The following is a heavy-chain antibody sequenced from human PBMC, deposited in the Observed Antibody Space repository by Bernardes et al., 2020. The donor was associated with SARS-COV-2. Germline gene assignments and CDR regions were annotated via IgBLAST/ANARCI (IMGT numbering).Heavy chain of an antibody. CDR3: AKSIYSSSRMDV. Sequence: GSLRLSCVASGFTFNSYWMQWVRQVPGKGLMWVSRINNDGSDTGYADSVKGRFTISRDNAKNTLYLQMNSLGSEDTAVYFCAKSIYSSSRMDVWGQGTTVTVSS. D-gene: IGHD6-19*01. J-gene: IGHJ6*02. CDR1: GFTFNSYW. V-gene: IGHV3-74*01. CDR2: INNDGSDT.